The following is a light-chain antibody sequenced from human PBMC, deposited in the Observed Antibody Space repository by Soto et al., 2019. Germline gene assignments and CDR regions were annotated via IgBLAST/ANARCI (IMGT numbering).Light chain of an antibody. J-gene: IGLJ1*01. CDR2: RND. V-gene: IGLV1-47*01. CDR3: AAWDDSLSGFHV. Sequence: QPVLTQPPSASGTPGQRVTISCSGSTPNIGTNYVYWYQQLPGTAPKLLIYRNDQRPSGVPDRFSGSKSGTSASLAISGLRSEDEADYFCAAWDDSLSGFHVFGTGTK. CDR1: TPNIGTNY.